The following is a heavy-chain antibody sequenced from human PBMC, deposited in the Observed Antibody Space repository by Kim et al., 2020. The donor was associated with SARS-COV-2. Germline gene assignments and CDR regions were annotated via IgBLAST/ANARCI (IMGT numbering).Heavy chain of an antibody. V-gene: IGHV3-7*01. CDR1: GFIFSRDW. D-gene: IGHD3-16*01. CDR2: INQDGSTK. CDR3: ARDPDNLGGVAWDY. Sequence: GGSLRLSCAASGFIFSRDWMNWIRLAPGKGLEWVANINQDGSTKYYVDSVKGRFTISRDNAKNSLYLQMNSLRAEDTAVYYCARDPDNLGGVAWDYWGQG. J-gene: IGHJ4*02.